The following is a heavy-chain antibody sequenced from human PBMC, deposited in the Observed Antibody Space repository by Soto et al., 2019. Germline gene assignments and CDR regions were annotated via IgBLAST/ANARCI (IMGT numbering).Heavy chain of an antibody. D-gene: IGHD4-17*01. J-gene: IGHJ4*02. CDR3: ASSLLTPVTHLDK. CDR1: GGSVSSGSYY. CDR2: IYYTGST. Sequence: NPSETLSLTCTVSGGSVSSGSYYWSWIRQPPGKGLEWIGYIYYTGSTDYNPSLKSRVTILLDTSKSQFSLTLGSVTAADTAVYFCASSLLTPVTHLDKWGQGTLVTVSS. V-gene: IGHV4-61*01.